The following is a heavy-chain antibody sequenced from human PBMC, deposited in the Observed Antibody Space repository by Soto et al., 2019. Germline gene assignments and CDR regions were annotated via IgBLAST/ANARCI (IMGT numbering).Heavy chain of an antibody. D-gene: IGHD6-19*01. V-gene: IGHV4-59*01. J-gene: IGHJ4*02. Sequence: SETLSLTCTVSGGSISSYYWSWIRQPPGKGLEWIGYIYYSGSTNYNPSLKSRVTISVDTSKNQFPLKLSSVTAADTAVYYCARDRASYSSGWYFDYWGQGTLVTVSS. CDR3: ARDRASYSSGWYFDY. CDR1: GGSISSYY. CDR2: IYYSGST.